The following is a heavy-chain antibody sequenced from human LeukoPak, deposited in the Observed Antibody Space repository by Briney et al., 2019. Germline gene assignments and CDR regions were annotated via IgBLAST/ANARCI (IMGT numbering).Heavy chain of an antibody. V-gene: IGHV1-69*06. D-gene: IGHD4-17*01. Sequence: GASVKVSCKASGGTFSSYAISWVRQAPGQGLEWMGRIIPIFGTANYAQKFQGRVTITADKSTSTAYMELSSLRSGDTAVYYCAREKVTTQRGSYMDVWGKGTTVTVSS. CDR1: GGTFSSYA. J-gene: IGHJ6*03. CDR2: IIPIFGTA. CDR3: AREKVTTQRGSYMDV.